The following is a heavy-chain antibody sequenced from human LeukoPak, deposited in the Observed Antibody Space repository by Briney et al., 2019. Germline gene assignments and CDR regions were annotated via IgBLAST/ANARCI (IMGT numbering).Heavy chain of an antibody. D-gene: IGHD2-15*01. CDR3: ARGGWYFDY. CDR1: GGSISGYY. Sequence: SETLSLTCTVSGGSISGYYWTWLRQPPGKGLEWIGYIYNSGSSDYNPSLKSRVTISVDTSKNQLSLKLASVTAADTAVYYCARGGWYFDYWGQGTLVTVAS. CDR2: IYNSGSS. J-gene: IGHJ4*02. V-gene: IGHV4-59*01.